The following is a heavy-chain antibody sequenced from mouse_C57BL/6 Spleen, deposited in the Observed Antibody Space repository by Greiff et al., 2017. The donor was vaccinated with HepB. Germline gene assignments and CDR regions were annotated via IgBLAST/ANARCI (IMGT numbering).Heavy chain of an antibody. CDR1: GYTFTSYW. J-gene: IGHJ4*01. Sequence: QVHVKQPGAELVKPGASVKMSCKASGYTFTSYWITWVKQRPGQGLEWIGDIYPGSGSTNYNEKFKSKATLTVDTSSSTAYMQLSSLTSEDSAVYYCARSTVVADYAMDYWGQGTSVTVSS. CDR2: IYPGSGST. CDR3: ARSTVVADYAMDY. D-gene: IGHD1-1*01. V-gene: IGHV1-55*01.